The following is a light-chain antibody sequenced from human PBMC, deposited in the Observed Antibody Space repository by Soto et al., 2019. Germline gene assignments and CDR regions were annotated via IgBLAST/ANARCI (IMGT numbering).Light chain of an antibody. CDR2: HAS. CDR3: QQYYSSPRT. V-gene: IGKV1-8*01. Sequence: QTISSWSPWYQPHTGTPPKLLIYHASTLASGVPSRFRGSGSWTDCTLTISCLQSEDVATYYCQQYYSSPRTFGQGTKVDI. J-gene: IGKJ1*01. CDR1: QTISSW.